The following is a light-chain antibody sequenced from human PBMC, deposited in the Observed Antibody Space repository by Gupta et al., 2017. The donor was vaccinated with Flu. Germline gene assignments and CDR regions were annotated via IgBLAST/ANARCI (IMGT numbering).Light chain of an antibody. CDR3: QVWDRKSDNVV. CDR1: NVGSQG. V-gene: IGLV3-21*02. Sequence: GQKARVAGRGNNVGSQGVHSEQQKPGPAPVLVLYVDSHRHSGRPERFSGSNAGNTATLTISRVEAGDEADYYCQVWDRKSDNVVFGGGTKLTVL. J-gene: IGLJ2*01. CDR2: VDS.